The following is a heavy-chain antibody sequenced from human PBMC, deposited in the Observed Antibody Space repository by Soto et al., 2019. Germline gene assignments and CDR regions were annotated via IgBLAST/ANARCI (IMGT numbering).Heavy chain of an antibody. CDR2: MYSSGTT. CDR1: GGSISSYSYY. CDR3: ARDWYYSDSTGYYHDVFDI. Sequence: PSETLSLTCTVSGGSISSYSYYWGWIRQPPGKSLQWIGSMYSSGTTYYNPSLKSRVTISVDTSKNQFSLKLSSVTAADTAVYYCARDWYYSDSTGYYHDVFDIWGQGTMVTVSS. D-gene: IGHD3-22*01. J-gene: IGHJ3*02. V-gene: IGHV4-39*02.